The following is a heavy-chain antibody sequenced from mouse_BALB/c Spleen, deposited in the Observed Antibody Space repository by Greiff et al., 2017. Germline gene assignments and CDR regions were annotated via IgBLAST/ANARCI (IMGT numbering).Heavy chain of an antibody. Sequence: EVQLQQSGPELVKPGASVKISCKASGYTFTDYNMHWVKQSHGKSLEWIGYIYPYNGGTGYNQKFKSKATLTVDNSSSTAYMELRSLTSEDSAVYYCARDGGWLPLAYWGQGTLVTVSA. V-gene: IGHV1S29*02. D-gene: IGHD2-3*01. CDR2: IYPYNGGT. J-gene: IGHJ3*01. CDR3: ARDGGWLPLAY. CDR1: GYTFTDYN.